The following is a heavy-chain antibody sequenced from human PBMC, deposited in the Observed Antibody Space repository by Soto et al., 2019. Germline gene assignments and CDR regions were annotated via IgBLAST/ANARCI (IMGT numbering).Heavy chain of an antibody. CDR1: GGTFSSYA. J-gene: IGHJ3*02. V-gene: IGHV1-69*12. Sequence: QVQLVQSGAEVKKPGSSVKVSCKASGGTFSSYAISWVRQAPGQGLEWMGGVIPIFGTANYAQKFQGRVTITADESTSTAYMELSNLRSEDTAVDYCAREATCSGGDCRSDAFDIWGQGTMVTGSS. CDR3: AREATCSGGDCRSDAFDI. CDR2: VIPIFGTA. D-gene: IGHD2-21*02.